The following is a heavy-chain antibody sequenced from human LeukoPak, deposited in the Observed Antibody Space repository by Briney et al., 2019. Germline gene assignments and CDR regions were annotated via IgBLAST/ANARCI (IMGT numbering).Heavy chain of an antibody. Sequence: PGGSLRLSCAASGFTFSSYGMHWVRQAPGMGLEWVAATWYDGSNKYYADSVKGRFTISRDNSKNTLYLQMNSLRAEDTAVYFCARGGHCSTTSCSNYDGMDVWGQGTTLTVSS. CDR1: GFTFSSYG. V-gene: IGHV3-33*01. J-gene: IGHJ6*02. CDR3: ARGGHCSTTSCSNYDGMDV. CDR2: TWYDGSNK. D-gene: IGHD2-2*01.